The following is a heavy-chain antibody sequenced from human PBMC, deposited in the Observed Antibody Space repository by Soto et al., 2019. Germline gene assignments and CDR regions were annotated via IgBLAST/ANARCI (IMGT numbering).Heavy chain of an antibody. CDR3: AAESIVLVPAAHYGMDV. CDR1: GFTFTSSA. CDR2: IVVGSGNT. V-gene: IGHV1-58*01. D-gene: IGHD2-2*01. Sequence: SVKVSCKASGFTFTSSAVQWVRQARGQRLEWIGWIVVGSGNTNYAQKFQERVTITRDMSTSTAYMELSSLRSEDTAVYYCAAESIVLVPAAHYGMDVWGQGTTVTVSS. J-gene: IGHJ6*02.